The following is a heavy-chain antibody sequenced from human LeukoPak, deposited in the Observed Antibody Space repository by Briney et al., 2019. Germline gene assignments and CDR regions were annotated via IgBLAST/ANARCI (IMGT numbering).Heavy chain of an antibody. J-gene: IGHJ4*02. V-gene: IGHV3-53*01. Sequence: GGSLRLSCAASGFTFSNYGMSWVRQAPGKGLEWVSFIYSDNTHYSDSVKGRFTISRDNSKNTLYLQMNILRAEDTAVYYCARRAGAYSHPYDYWGQGTLVTVSS. CDR1: GFTFSNYG. CDR3: ARRAGAYSHPYDY. CDR2: IYSDNT. D-gene: IGHD4/OR15-4a*01.